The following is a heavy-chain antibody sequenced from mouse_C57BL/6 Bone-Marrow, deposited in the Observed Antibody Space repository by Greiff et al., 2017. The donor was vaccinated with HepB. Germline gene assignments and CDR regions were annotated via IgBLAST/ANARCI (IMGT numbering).Heavy chain of an antibody. CDR3: TGYYYGSSWYFDV. CDR2: IRLKSDNYAT. D-gene: IGHD1-1*01. J-gene: IGHJ1*03. Sequence: EVKLEESGGGLVQPGGSMKLSCVASGFTFSNYWMNWVRQSPEKGLEWVAQIRLKSDNYATHYAESVKGRFTISRDDSKSSVYLQMNNLRAEDTGIYYCTGYYYGSSWYFDVWGTGTTVTVSS. CDR1: GFTFSNYW. V-gene: IGHV6-3*01.